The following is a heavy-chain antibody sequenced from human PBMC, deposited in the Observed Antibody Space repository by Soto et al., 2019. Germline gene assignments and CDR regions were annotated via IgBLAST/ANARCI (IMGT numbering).Heavy chain of an antibody. J-gene: IGHJ5*02. D-gene: IGHD3-22*01. V-gene: IGHV1-18*01. CDR1: GYTFTSYG. CDR2: ISAYNGNT. CDR3: ARDPYYYDSSGYYRVWFDT. Sequence: GASVKVSCKASGYTFTSYGISWVRQAPGQGLEWMGWISAYNGNTNYAQKLQGRVTMTTDTSTSTAYMELRSLRSDDTAVYYCARDPYYYDSSGYYRVWFDTWGQGTLVTVSS.